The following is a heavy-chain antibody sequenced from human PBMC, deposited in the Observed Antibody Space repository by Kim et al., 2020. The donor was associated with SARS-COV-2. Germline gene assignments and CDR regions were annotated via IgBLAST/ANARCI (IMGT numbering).Heavy chain of an antibody. J-gene: IGHJ4*02. Sequence: GRLLTYADFVECRFTISRDNAKNTVYLQMNSLRVEDTAVYYCARGTGDGYWGQGTLVTVSS. CDR3: ARGTGDGY. V-gene: IGHV3-74*01. D-gene: IGHD2-21*01. CDR2: GRLL.